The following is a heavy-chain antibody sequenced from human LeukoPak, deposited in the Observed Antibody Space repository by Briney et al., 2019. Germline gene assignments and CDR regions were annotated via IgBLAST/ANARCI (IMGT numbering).Heavy chain of an antibody. J-gene: IGHJ6*04. V-gene: IGHV3-74*01. D-gene: IGHD3-10*02. CDR1: GLTFSSYW. Sequence: GGSLRLPCAASGLTFSSYWMHWVRQAPGKGLVWVSRINSDGSSTSYADSVKGRFTISRDNAKNTLYLQMNSLRAEDTAVYYCAELGITMIGGVWGKGTTVTISS. CDR2: INSDGSST. CDR3: AELGITMIGGV.